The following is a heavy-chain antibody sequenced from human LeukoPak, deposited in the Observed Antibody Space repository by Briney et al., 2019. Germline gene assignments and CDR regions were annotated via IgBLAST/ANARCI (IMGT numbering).Heavy chain of an antibody. CDR2: IYYSGST. J-gene: IGHJ6*03. V-gene: IGHV4-61*01. Sequence: SETLSLTCTVSGGSISSSSYYWSWIRQPPGKGLEWIGYIYYSGSTNYNPSLKSRVTISVDTSKNQFSLKLSSVTAADTAVYYCARGFNGDSSWGNQIRFYYYYYMDVWGRGTLVTVSS. CDR3: ARGFNGDSSWGNQIRFYYYYYMDV. D-gene: IGHD4-17*01. CDR1: GGSISSSSYY.